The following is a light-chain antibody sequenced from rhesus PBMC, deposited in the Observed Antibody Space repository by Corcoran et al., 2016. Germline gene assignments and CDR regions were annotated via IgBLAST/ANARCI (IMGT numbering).Light chain of an antibody. J-gene: IGKJ2*01. CDR1: QSVSSN. CDR2: YAS. V-gene: IGKV3-35*03. Sequence: EIVMTQSPATLSLSPGERVTPPCRASQSVSSNLAWYQQKPGQSPCPLIFYASKRATGHPDRFSGSGSVTDFTLTISSLEPEDVGVYYCQQYNNWSSFGQGTKVEIK. CDR3: QQYNNWSS.